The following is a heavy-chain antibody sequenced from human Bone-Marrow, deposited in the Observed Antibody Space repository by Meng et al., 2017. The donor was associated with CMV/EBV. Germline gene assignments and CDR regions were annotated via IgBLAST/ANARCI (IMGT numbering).Heavy chain of an antibody. CDR2: IIPILGIA. CDR3: ASGAPTIDYFDY. V-gene: IGHV1-69*10. D-gene: IGHD1-26*01. Sequence: SVKVSCKASGGTFSSYAISWVRQAPGQGLEWMGGIIPILGIANYAQKFQGRVTITADKSTSTAYMELSSLRSEDTAVYYCASGAPTIDYFDYWGQGTLVTVYS. CDR1: GGTFSSYA. J-gene: IGHJ4*02.